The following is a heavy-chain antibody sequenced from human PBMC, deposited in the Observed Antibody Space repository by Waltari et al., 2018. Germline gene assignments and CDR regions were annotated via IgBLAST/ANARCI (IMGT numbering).Heavy chain of an antibody. CDR3: ARDPHYDSSSGSDY. CDR2: IIPILGIA. CDR1: GGTFSSYT. Sequence: QVQLVQSGAEVKKPGSSVKVSCKASGGTFSSYTISWVRQAPGQGLEWMGRIIPILGIANYAQKFQGRVTITADKSTSTAYMELSSLRSEDTAVYYCARDPHYDSSSGSDYWGQGTLVTVSS. V-gene: IGHV1-69*08. D-gene: IGHD3-22*01. J-gene: IGHJ4*02.